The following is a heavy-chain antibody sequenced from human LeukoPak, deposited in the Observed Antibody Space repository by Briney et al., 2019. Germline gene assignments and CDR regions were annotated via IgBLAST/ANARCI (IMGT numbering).Heavy chain of an antibody. CDR1: GYTFTSYG. CDR3: ARGVFTMVRGALSYYFDY. J-gene: IGHJ4*02. CDR2: ISAYNGNT. D-gene: IGHD3-10*01. V-gene: IGHV1-18*01. Sequence: ASVKVSCKASGYTFTSYGISWVRQAPAQGLEWMGWISAYNGNTNYAQKLQGRVTMTTDTSTSTAYMELRSLRSDDTAVYYCARGVFTMVRGALSYYFDYWGQGTLVTVSS.